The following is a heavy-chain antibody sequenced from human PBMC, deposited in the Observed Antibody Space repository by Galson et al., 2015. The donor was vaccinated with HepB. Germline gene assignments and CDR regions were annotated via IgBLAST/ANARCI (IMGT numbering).Heavy chain of an antibody. CDR1: GFTFTDYS. Sequence: SLRLSCAASGFTFTDYSMNWVRQAPGKGLEWVSSISKTSAYSYYADSMKGRFTISRDNARNLVFLQIHGVTVEDMAVYYCARNSLGDCSGSTCYDGGPDYWGQGTLVTVSS. J-gene: IGHJ4*02. D-gene: IGHD2-2*01. CDR2: ISKTSAYS. V-gene: IGHV3-21*06. CDR3: ARNSLGDCSGSTCYDGGPDY.